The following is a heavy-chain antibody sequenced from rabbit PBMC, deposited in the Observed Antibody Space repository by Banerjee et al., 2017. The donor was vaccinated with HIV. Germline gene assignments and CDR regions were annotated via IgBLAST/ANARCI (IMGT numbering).Heavy chain of an antibody. D-gene: IGHD6-1*01. J-gene: IGHJ4*01. V-gene: IGHV1S45*01. CDR2: IVAGSSGTT. Sequence: QEQLVESGGGLVQPEGSMTLTCKASGFTLSSSDYMCWVRQAPGKGLEWIGCIVAGSSGTTYYASWAKGRFTISKTSSTTVTLQLNSLTAADTATYFCARDGDTYGDAYYAPLNLWGPGTLVTDS. CDR3: ARDGDTYGDAYYAPLNL. CDR1: GFTLSSSDY.